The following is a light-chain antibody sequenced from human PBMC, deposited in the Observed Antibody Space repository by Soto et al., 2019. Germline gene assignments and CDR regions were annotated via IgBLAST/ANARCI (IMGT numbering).Light chain of an antibody. CDR2: DVS. CDR3: SSFTSSTTLI. J-gene: IGLJ2*01. Sequence: QSALTQPASVSGSPGQSITISCTGTSGDVGAYNYVSWYQQHPGKAPKLMIYDVSNRPSGVSNRFSGSKSGNTASLTISGLQAEDEADYYCSSFTSSTTLIFGGGTNLTVL. CDR1: SGDVGAYNY. V-gene: IGLV2-14*03.